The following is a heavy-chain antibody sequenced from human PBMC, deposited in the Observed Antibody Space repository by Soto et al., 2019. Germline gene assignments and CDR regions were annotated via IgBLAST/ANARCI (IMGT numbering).Heavy chain of an antibody. D-gene: IGHD2-15*01. V-gene: IGHV4-39*01. Sequence: PSETLSLTCTVSSSSISSTSYSWAWIRQLPGQKLEWIGAIYYDGTTDDTESLKSRVSISVDTSKNQFSLKLNSVTAADTAGYFCARQRRKTKRVLVKHYAADFWGQGSAVVASS. CDR1: SSSISSTSYS. CDR2: IYYDGTT. CDR3: ARQRRKTKRVLVKHYAADF. J-gene: IGHJ6*02.